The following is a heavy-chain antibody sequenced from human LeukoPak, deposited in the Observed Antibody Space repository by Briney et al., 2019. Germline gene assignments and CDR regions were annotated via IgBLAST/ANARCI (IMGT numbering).Heavy chain of an antibody. D-gene: IGHD3-10*01. J-gene: IGHJ4*02. CDR1: GFTFSSYE. V-gene: IGHV3-48*03. CDR2: ISSSGSTI. CDR3: ARDGSGSYFVY. Sequence: GGSLRLSCAASGFTFSSYEMNWVRQAPGKGLEWVSYISSSGSTIYYADSVKGRFTISRDNAKNSLYLQMNSLRAEDTAVYYCARDGSGSYFVYWGQGTLVTVSS.